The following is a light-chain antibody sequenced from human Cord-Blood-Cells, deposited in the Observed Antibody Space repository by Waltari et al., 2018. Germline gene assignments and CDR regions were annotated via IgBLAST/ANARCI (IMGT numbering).Light chain of an antibody. Sequence: QSPLTQPPSASGSPGQSVTIPSTGTSSDVGGYNYVSWSQQHPGKAPKLMIYEVSKRPSGVPDRFSGSKSGNTASLTVSGLQAEDEADYYCSSYAGSNNVVFGGGTKLTVL. CDR3: SSYAGSNNVV. CDR1: SSDVGGYNY. J-gene: IGLJ2*01. V-gene: IGLV2-8*01. CDR2: EVS.